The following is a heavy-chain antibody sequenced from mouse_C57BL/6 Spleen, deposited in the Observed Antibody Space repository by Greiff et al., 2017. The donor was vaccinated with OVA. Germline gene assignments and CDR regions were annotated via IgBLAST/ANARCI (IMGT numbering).Heavy chain of an antibody. CDR3: TRWELLGSSYY. CDR2: IDPETGGT. Sequence: VQRVESGAELVRPGASVTLSCKASGYTFTDYEMHWVKQTPVHGLEWIGAIDPETGGTAYNQKFKGKAILTADKSSSTAYMELRSLTSEDSAVYYCTRWELLGSSYYWGQGTTLTVSS. J-gene: IGHJ2*01. D-gene: IGHD1-1*01. V-gene: IGHV1-15*01. CDR1: GYTFTDYE.